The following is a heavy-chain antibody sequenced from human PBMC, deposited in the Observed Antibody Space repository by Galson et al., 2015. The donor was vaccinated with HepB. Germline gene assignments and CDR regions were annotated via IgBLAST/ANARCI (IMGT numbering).Heavy chain of an antibody. CDR1: GFTFSSYW. D-gene: IGHD2-21*02. J-gene: IGHJ3*02. Sequence: SLRLSCAASGFTFSSYWMSWVRQAPGKGLEWVANIKQDGSEKYYVDSVKGRFTISRDNAKNSLYLQMNSLRAEDTAVYYCARVGTAIFEGAFDIWGQGTMVTVSS. V-gene: IGHV3-7*01. CDR3: ARVGTAIFEGAFDI. CDR2: IKQDGSEK.